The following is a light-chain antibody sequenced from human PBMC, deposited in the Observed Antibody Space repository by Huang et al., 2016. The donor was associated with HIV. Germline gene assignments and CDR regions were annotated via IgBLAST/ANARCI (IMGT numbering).Light chain of an antibody. J-gene: IGKJ1*01. CDR2: DAS. CDR3: QQYDNVPPT. V-gene: IGKV1-33*01. Sequence: DIQMTQSPSSLSASVGDRVTITCQASQDISKYLNWYQQKPGKAPKLLIYDASNLETGGPSRFSGSGSGTHFTFTVSSLQPEDIATYYCQQYDNVPPTFGQGTRVEIK. CDR1: QDISKY.